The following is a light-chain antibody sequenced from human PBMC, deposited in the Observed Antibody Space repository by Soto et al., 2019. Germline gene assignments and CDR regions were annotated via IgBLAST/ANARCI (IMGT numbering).Light chain of an antibody. CDR1: QSVSSSY. J-gene: IGKJ2*02. Sequence: EIVLTQSPGTLSLSPGERATLSCRASQSVSSSYLAWYQHKPGQAPRLLIYGASSRATVIPDRLSGSASGTDFTLTISRLEPEDFAVYYCQQYGSSPRTFGQGTKLEIK. V-gene: IGKV3-20*01. CDR3: QQYGSSPRT. CDR2: GAS.